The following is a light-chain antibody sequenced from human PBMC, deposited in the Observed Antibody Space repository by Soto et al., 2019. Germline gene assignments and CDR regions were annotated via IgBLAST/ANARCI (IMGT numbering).Light chain of an antibody. CDR2: GAS. Sequence: EIVMTQSPATLSVSPGERATLSCRASQSVSSNLAWYQQKPGQAPRLLIYGASTRATGIPARFSGSGSGTEFTLTISSLQSEDFAVYYCQHQSSWPRTFGQGTKVEIK. J-gene: IGKJ1*01. CDR3: QHQSSWPRT. CDR1: QSVSSN. V-gene: IGKV3-15*01.